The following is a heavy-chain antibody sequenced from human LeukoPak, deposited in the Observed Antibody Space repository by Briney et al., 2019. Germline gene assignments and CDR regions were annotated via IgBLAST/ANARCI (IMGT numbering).Heavy chain of an antibody. CDR2: IYYSGST. J-gene: IGHJ4*02. CDR1: GGSISSSSYY. Sequence: SETLSLTCTVSGGSISSSSYYWGRIRQPPGKGLEWIGSIYYSGSTYYNPSLKSRVTISVDTSKNQFSLKLSSVTAADTAVYYCASDLYYYDSSGYPSWGQGTLVTVSS. V-gene: IGHV4-39*01. CDR3: ASDLYYYDSSGYPS. D-gene: IGHD3-22*01.